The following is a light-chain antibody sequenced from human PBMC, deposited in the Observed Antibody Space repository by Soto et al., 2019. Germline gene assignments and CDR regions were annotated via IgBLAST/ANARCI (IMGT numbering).Light chain of an antibody. J-gene: IGKJ1*01. V-gene: IGKV3-20*01. Sequence: EIVLTQSAGTLSLSPGERATLSCRASQTVSGSYLAWFQQKPGQAPRLLIYAASTRAAGVPDRFSGSGSGTDSSLTINGLEAEHFAVYYCQHHGPAPWTFGQGTKVDIK. CDR1: QTVSGSY. CDR3: QHHGPAPWT. CDR2: AAS.